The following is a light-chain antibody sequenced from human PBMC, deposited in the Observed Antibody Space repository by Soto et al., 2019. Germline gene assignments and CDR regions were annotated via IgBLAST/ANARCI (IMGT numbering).Light chain of an antibody. V-gene: IGLV1-44*01. J-gene: IGLJ1*01. Sequence: QSVLTQPPSASGTPGQRVTISCSGSSSNIGSNTVSWYQQLPQRAPKLLIFSNNQRPSGVPDRFSGSKSGTSASLAISGLQSEHEADYYCATWADGLNSYVFGTGTKLTVL. CDR2: SNN. CDR1: SSNIGSNT. CDR3: ATWADGLNSYV.